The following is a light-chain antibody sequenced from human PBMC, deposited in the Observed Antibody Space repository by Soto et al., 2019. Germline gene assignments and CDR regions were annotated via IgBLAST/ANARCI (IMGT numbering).Light chain of an antibody. J-gene: IGLJ1*01. CDR1: SEDIVAYDY. CDR2: AVN. V-gene: IGLV2-14*03. CDR3: SSYRSSDTLEV. Sequence: QSVLTQPAAVSASPCQSICISFTGSSEDIVAYDYVSWYQQHPAKAPKLILYAVNYRPSGVSSRFSGSKSGNTASMTISGVQPDDEADYYCSSYRSSDTLEVFGTGTKVTVL.